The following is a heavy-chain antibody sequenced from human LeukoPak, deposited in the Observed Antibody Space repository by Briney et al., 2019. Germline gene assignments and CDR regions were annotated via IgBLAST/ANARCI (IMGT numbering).Heavy chain of an antibody. V-gene: IGHV4-59*01. CDR2: IYYSGST. CDR3: ARRVGHSYGVTGAGAFDI. Sequence: SETLSLTCAVYGGSFSGYYWSWIRQPPGKGLEWIGYIYYSGSTYYNPSLKSRVTISVDTSKNQFSLKLSSVTAADTAVYYCARRVGHSYGVTGAGAFDIWGQGTMVTVSS. D-gene: IGHD5-18*01. CDR1: GGSFSGYY. J-gene: IGHJ3*02.